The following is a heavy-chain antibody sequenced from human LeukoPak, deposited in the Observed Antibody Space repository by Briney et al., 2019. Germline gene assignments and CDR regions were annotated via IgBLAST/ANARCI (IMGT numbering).Heavy chain of an antibody. J-gene: IGHJ4*02. CDR1: GFTFSSYS. CDR3: ARDLSYDTSGYSGFTLDY. Sequence: GGSLRLSCAASGFTFSSYSMNWVRQAPGKGLEWVSSISTSSSYIYYADSVKGRFTISRDNAKNSLYLQMNSLRAEDTAVYYCARDLSYDTSGYSGFTLDYWGQGTLVTVSS. V-gene: IGHV3-21*01. D-gene: IGHD3-22*01. CDR2: ISTSSSYI.